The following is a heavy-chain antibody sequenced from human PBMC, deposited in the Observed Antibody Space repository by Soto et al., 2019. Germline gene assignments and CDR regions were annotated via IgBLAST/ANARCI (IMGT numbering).Heavy chain of an antibody. J-gene: IGHJ4*02. D-gene: IGHD3-10*01. CDR3: AKVGYYGSGSYFPPVGY. V-gene: IGHV3-23*01. CDR1: GFTFSSYA. CDR2: ISGRGGST. Sequence: EVQLLESGGGLVQPGGSLRLSCAASGFTFSSYAMSWVRQAPGKGLEWVSAISGRGGSTYYAESVKGRFTISRDNSKNTLYLQMHSLRAEDTAVYYCAKVGYYGSGSYFPPVGYWGQGTLVTVSS.